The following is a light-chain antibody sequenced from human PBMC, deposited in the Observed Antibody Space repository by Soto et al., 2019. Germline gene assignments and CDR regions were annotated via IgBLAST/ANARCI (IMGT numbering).Light chain of an antibody. Sequence: IQLTQSPASLSASVGDRVTITCRASETITDFLNWYQLKPGKAPKLLIYSASNLQPGVPSRFSGSGYGTDFTLTISSLQPEDFATYYCQQSYSTPPTFGQGTKVDI. V-gene: IGKV1-39*01. J-gene: IGKJ1*01. CDR3: QQSYSTPPT. CDR2: SAS. CDR1: ETITDF.